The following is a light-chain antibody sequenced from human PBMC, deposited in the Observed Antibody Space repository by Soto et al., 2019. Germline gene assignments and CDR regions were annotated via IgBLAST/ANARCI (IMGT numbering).Light chain of an antibody. CDR1: QRVSND. Sequence: ASQRVSNDFAWYQQKPGQAPRLLIYGASTRATGIPARFSGRASQTCFTLPPISLESEDFAVENRRKYDTRPHSFGEGTKVDIK. J-gene: IGKJ1*01. V-gene: IGKV3-15*01. CDR3: RKYDTRPHS. CDR2: GAS.